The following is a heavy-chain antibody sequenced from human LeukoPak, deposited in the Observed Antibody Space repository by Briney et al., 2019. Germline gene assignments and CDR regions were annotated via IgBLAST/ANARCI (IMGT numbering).Heavy chain of an antibody. V-gene: IGHV1-2*02. J-gene: IGHJ4*02. CDR2: ISPNSGVT. CDR3: ARGSYITSTDH. CDR1: GYTFIDYY. Sequence: ASVKVSCKASGYTFIDYYINWVRQAPGQGLEWMGWISPNSGVTNYAQKFQGRVTMTRDTSISTAYMELSRLTSDDTAVYYCARGSYITSTDHWGQGTLVTVSS. D-gene: IGHD1-1*01.